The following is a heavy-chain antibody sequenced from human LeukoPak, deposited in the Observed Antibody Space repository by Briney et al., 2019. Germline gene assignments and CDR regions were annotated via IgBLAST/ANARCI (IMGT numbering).Heavy chain of an antibody. CDR2: IIPIFGTA. CDR1: GGTFSSYA. Sequence: SVKVSCKASGGTFSSYAISWVRQAPGQGLEWMGGIIPIFGTANYAQKFQGRVTITADESTSTAYMELSSLRSEDTAVYYCVLYYYEPDAFDIWGQGTMVTVSS. CDR3: VLYYYEPDAFDI. V-gene: IGHV1-69*13. D-gene: IGHD3-22*01. J-gene: IGHJ3*02.